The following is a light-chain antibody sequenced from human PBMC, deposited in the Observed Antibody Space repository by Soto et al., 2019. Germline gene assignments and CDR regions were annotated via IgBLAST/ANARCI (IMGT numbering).Light chain of an antibody. V-gene: IGLV1-51*01. J-gene: IGLJ1*01. CDR3: VSWDSSLSAYV. CDR2: DDN. Sequence: QSVLTQPPSVSAAPGQKVTISCSVSSSNIGGNSVSWYQQLPGAAPKLLIYDDNKRPSGIPDRFSGSKSGTSATLGITGFQTGDEADYYCVSWDSSLSAYVFGTGTKVTVL. CDR1: SSNIGGNS.